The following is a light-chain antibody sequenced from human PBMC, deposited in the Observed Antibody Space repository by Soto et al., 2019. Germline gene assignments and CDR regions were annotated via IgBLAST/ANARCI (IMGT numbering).Light chain of an antibody. V-gene: IGLV2-8*01. CDR3: SSYAGNSLV. Sequence: QSALTQPPSASGSPGQSVTISCTGTSSDVGGYNYVSWYQQHPGKDPKLMISEVTQRPSGLPDRFSGSKSGNTASLTVSVPQTDEGADYCCSSYAGNSLVFGGGTKVTVL. J-gene: IGLJ2*01. CDR1: SSDVGGYNY. CDR2: EVT.